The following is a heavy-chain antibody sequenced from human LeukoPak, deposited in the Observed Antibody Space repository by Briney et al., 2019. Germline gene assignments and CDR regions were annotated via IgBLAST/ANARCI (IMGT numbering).Heavy chain of an antibody. Sequence: ASVKVSCKTSGYTFTSYGISWVRQAPGQGLEWMGWISPYNGDTKYPQRLQGRVTMTTDTSTITAYMELRSLTSDDTAVYYCARTIPNRGYSNGWYVDYWGQGTLVIVSS. J-gene: IGHJ4*02. CDR1: GYTFTSYG. D-gene: IGHD6-19*01. V-gene: IGHV1-18*01. CDR2: ISPYNGDT. CDR3: ARTIPNRGYSNGWYVDY.